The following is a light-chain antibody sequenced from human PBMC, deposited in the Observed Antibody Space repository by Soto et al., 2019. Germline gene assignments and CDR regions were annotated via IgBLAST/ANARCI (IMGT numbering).Light chain of an antibody. J-gene: IGLJ2*01. CDR3: AAWDDSLNVLV. CDR1: SSNIGSKS. CDR2: SNN. Sequence: QSVQTQPPSVSGTPGQRVNMSCSGSSSNIGSKSVSWYQHLPQTAPKLLIYSNNQRPSGVPGRFSGSKSGTSASLAISGLQSDDETQYYCAAWDDSLNVLVFGGGTKVTVL. V-gene: IGLV1-44*01.